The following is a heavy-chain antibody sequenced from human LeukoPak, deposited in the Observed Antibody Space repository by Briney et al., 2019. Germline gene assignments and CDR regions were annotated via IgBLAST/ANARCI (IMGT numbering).Heavy chain of an antibody. D-gene: IGHD6-19*01. V-gene: IGHV3-74*01. CDR2: INSDGSST. CDR3: ARTDSSGWFRFDP. CDR1: GFTFSTYW. J-gene: IGHJ5*02. Sequence: GGSLRLSCAAPGFTFSTYWMHWVRQVPGKGLVWVSRINSDGSSTSYADSVKGRFTISRDNAKNTLYLQMNSLRAEDTAVYYCARTDSSGWFRFDPWGQGTLVTVSS.